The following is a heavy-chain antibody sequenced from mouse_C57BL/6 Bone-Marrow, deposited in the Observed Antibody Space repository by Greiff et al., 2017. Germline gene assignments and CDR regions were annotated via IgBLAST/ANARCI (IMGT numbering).Heavy chain of an antibody. CDR3: ARAYGSSHYAMDY. CDR2: ISYSGST. Sequence: EVQLQESGPGMVKPSQSLSLTCTVTGYSITSGHDWHWIRHFPGNKLEWMGYISYSGSTNYNPSLKSRISITHDTSKNHFFLKLNSVTTEDTATYYCARAYGSSHYAMDYWGQGTSVTVSS. V-gene: IGHV3-1*01. CDR1: GYSITSGHD. D-gene: IGHD1-1*01. J-gene: IGHJ4*01.